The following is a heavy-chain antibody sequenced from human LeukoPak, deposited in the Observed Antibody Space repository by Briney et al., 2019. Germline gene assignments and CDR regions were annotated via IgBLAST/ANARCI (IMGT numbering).Heavy chain of an antibody. CDR3: AGMTTVTALGAFDI. CDR2: IYYSGST. V-gene: IGHV4-39*07. D-gene: IGHD4-17*01. Sequence: SETLSLTCTVSGGSISSSSYYWGWIRQPPGTGLEWIGSIYYSGSTYYNPSLKSRVTISVDTSKNQFSLKLSSVTAADTAVYYCAGMTTVTALGAFDIWGQGTMVTVSS. CDR1: GGSISSSSYY. J-gene: IGHJ3*02.